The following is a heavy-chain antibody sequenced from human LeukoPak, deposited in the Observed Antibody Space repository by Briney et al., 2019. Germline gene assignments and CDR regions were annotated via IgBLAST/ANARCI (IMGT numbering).Heavy chain of an antibody. J-gene: IGHJ5*02. D-gene: IGHD3-3*01. CDR3: ARACYDFWSGYLNWFDP. V-gene: IGHV3-21*01. CDR1: GFTFSSYS. CDR2: ISSSSSYI. Sequence: PGGSLRLSCAASGFTFSSYSMNWVRQAPGKGLEWVSSISSSSSYIYYADSVKGRFTISRDNAKNSLYLQMNSLRAEDTAVYYCARACYDFWSGYLNWFDPWGQGTLVTVSS.